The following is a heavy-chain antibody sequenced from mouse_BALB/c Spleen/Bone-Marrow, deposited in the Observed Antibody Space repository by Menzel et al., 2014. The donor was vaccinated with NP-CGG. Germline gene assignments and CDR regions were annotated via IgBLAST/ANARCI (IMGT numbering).Heavy chain of an antibody. J-gene: IGHJ2*01. CDR1: GDSITSGY. D-gene: IGHD2-3*01. CDR3: ATYDGYYFDY. V-gene: IGHV3-8*02. Sequence: EVKLVESGPSLVKPSQTLSLTCSVTGDSITSGYWNWIRKFPGNKLEYMGYISYSGSTYYSPSLKSRISITRDTSKNXYDLQLNSVTAEDTATYYCATYDGYYFDYWGQGTTLTVSS. CDR2: ISYSGST.